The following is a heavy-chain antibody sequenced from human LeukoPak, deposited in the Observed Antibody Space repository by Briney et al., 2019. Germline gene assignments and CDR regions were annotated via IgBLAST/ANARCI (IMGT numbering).Heavy chain of an antibody. CDR1: GYTFNMYG. V-gene: IGHV1-18*04. CDR3: ARGAAADTSPSDY. D-gene: IGHD6-13*01. J-gene: IGHJ4*02. CDR2: ISAYNGNT. Sequence: ASLKVSSKASGYTFNMYGTSWMRQTPEQGLGWMGWISAYNGNTNYAQKLQSRVTMTTDTSTSTAYMELRSLRSDDTAVYYCARGAAADTSPSDYWGQGTLVTVSS.